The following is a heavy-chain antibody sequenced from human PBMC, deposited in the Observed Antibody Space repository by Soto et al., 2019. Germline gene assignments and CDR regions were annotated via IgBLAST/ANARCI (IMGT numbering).Heavy chain of an antibody. J-gene: IGHJ4*02. CDR1: GFTFSSYA. Sequence: EVQLLESGGGLVQPGGSLRLSCAASGFTFSSYAMSWVRQAPGKGLEWVSAISGSGGSTYYADSVRGRFTISRDNSKNTLYLQMNSVRAGDTGVYYCAKDNGSSSSWFEFDYWGQGTLVTVSS. CDR3: AKDNGSSSSWFEFDY. D-gene: IGHD6-13*01. CDR2: ISGSGGST. V-gene: IGHV3-23*01.